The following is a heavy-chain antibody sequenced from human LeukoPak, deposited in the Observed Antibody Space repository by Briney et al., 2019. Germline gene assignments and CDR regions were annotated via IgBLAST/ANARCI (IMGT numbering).Heavy chain of an antibody. J-gene: IGHJ4*03. V-gene: IGHV1-46*01. CDR3: ARDEALYSGSYFGDY. CDR1: GYTFTSYY. CDR2: INPSGGST. Sequence: ASVKVSCKASGYTFTSYYMHWVRQAPGQGLEWMGIINPSGGSTSYAQKFQGRVTMTRDTSTSTVYMELSSLRSEDTAVYYCARDEALYSGSYFGDYWGQGTTVTVSS. D-gene: IGHD1-26*01.